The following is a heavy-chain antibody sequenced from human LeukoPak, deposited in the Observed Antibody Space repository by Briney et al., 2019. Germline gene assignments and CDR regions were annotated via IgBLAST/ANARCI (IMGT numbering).Heavy chain of an antibody. CDR3: ARSPLDVMIPAFDI. J-gene: IGHJ3*02. CDR1: GGSISSFY. CDR2: PYYSGSI. D-gene: IGHD3-3*01. V-gene: IGHV4-39*07. Sequence: SETLSLNCTVSGGSISSFYWGWIRQRPGKGLEWIVSPYYSGSIYYNPSLKSQVTISVTTSKNQFSLKLSSVTAADTAVYYCARSPLDVMIPAFDIWGQGTMVTVSS.